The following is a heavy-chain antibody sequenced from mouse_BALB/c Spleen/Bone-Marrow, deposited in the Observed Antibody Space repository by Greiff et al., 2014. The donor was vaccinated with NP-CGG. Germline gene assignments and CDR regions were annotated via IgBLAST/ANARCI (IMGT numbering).Heavy chain of an antibody. CDR3: ARDRGLLRFDY. V-gene: IGHV7-3*02. Sequence: EVQLVESGGGLVQPGGSLRLSCATSGFTFTDYYMSWVRQPPGKALEWLSFIRNKANGYTTEYSASVKGRFTISRDNSQSILYLQMNTLRAEDSATYYCARDRGLLRFDYWGQGTTLTVSS. J-gene: IGHJ2*01. CDR1: GFTFTDYY. CDR2: IRNKANGYTT. D-gene: IGHD2-3*01.